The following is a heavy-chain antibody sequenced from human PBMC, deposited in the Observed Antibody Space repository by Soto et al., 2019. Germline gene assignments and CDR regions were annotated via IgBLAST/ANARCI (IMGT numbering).Heavy chain of an antibody. CDR1: GGPVSSYT. CDR3: AGGSGKSDYAFDF. D-gene: IGHD4-17*01. V-gene: IGHV1-69*08. CDR2: IIPLLGRA. Sequence: QVQLVQSGAEVKKPGSSVKVSCKASGGPVSSYTLSWVRQAPGQGLEWMGRIIPLLGRATYAGKFQGRVTITANKSTSTVYMDLSSLRSEDTAVYFCAGGSGKSDYAFDFWGQGTLVTVSS. J-gene: IGHJ4*02.